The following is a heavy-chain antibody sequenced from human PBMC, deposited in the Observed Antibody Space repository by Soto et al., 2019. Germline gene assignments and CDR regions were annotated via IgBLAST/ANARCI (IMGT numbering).Heavy chain of an antibody. D-gene: IGHD3-3*01. CDR2: ISWNSGSI. J-gene: IGHJ4*02. CDR1: GFTFDDYA. Sequence: PGGSLRLSCAASGFTFDDYAMHWVRQAPGKGLEWVSGISWNSGSIGYADSVKGRFTISRDNAKNSLYLQMNSLRAEDTALYYCAKDTGGSYDFWSGFFDYWGQGTLVTVSS. V-gene: IGHV3-9*01. CDR3: AKDTGGSYDFWSGFFDY.